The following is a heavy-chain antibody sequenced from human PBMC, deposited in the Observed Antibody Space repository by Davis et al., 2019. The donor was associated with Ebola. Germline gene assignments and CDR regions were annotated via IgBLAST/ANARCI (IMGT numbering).Heavy chain of an antibody. V-gene: IGHV1-18*04. CDR3: ARGSRNMDV. J-gene: IGHJ6*02. CDR1: GYTFTGYN. Sequence: ASVKVSCKASGYTFTGYNLHWVRQAPGQGLEWMGWISANTGNTNYAQKLQGRVTMTTDRSTSTAYMELRSLISDDTAVYYCARGSRNMDVWGQGTTVTVSS. CDR2: ISANTGNT.